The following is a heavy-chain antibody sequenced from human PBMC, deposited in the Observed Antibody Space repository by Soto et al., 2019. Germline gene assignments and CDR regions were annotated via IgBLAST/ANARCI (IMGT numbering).Heavy chain of an antibody. V-gene: IGHV3-30*18. CDR3: AKEGSITGTTYRIFDY. D-gene: IGHD1-7*01. J-gene: IGHJ4*02. Sequence: PGGSLRLSCAASGFTFSSYGMHWVRQAPGKGLEWVAVISYDGSNKYYADSVKGRFTISRDNSKNTLYLQMNSLRAEDTAVYYCAKEGSITGTTYRIFDYWGQGTLVTVSS. CDR1: GFTFSSYG. CDR2: ISYDGSNK.